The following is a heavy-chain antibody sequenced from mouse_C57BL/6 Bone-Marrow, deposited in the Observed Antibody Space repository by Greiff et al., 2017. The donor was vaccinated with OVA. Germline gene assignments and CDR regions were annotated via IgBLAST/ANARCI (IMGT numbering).Heavy chain of an antibody. CDR3: ARSPYGKGAWFAY. D-gene: IGHD2-1*01. V-gene: IGHV1-61*01. CDR2: IYPSDSET. J-gene: IGHJ3*01. CDR1: GYTFTSYW. Sequence: VQLQQPGAELVRPGSSVKLSCKASGYTFTSYWMDWVKQRPGQGLEWIGNIYPSDSETHYNQKFKDKATLTVDKSSSTAYMQLSSLTSEDSAVYYCARSPYGKGAWFAYWGQGTLVTVSA.